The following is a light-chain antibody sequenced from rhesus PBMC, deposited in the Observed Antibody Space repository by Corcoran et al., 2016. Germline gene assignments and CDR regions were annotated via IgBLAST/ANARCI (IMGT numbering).Light chain of an antibody. Sequence: EIVMTQSPATLSLSPGERVTLSCRASQSVSRRVAWYQPNPGQAPRLLIYGASNRAPGIPDRFSGRGSETDFTLTISSLEPEDVAVYYCQQHSNWPLLTFGGWTKVELK. CDR3: QQHSNWPLLT. CDR2: GAS. J-gene: IGKJ4*01. CDR1: QSVSRR. V-gene: IGKV3-24*01.